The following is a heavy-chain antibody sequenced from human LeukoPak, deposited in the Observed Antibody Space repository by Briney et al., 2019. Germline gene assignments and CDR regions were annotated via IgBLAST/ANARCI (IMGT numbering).Heavy chain of an antibody. J-gene: IGHJ4*02. CDR1: GLTFSSHG. CDR2: IWYDGSNK. V-gene: IGHV3-33*01. CDR3: ASHSGNYPRGYFDY. Sequence: GGSLRLSCAASGLTFSSHGMHWVRQAPGKGLEWVAVIWYDGSNKCYADSVKGRFTISKDNSKNTLYLQMNSLRAEDTAVYYCASHSGNYPRGYFDYWGQGTLVTVSS. D-gene: IGHD1-26*01.